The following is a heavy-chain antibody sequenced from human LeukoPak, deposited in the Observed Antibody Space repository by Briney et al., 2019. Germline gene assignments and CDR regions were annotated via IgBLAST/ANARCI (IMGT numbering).Heavy chain of an antibody. V-gene: IGHV3-33*01. CDR3: ARDSDYGAGFDY. CDR1: GFTFSSYV. J-gene: IGHJ4*02. Sequence: PGGSLRLSCAASGFTFSSYVMHWFRQAPGKGLEWVAVMWNDGSNTYCADSVKGRFLLARDNSFNTLYLQMKGLRAEDTAVYYCARDSDYGAGFDYWGQGTLVTVSS. CDR2: MWNDGSNT. D-gene: IGHD4-17*01.